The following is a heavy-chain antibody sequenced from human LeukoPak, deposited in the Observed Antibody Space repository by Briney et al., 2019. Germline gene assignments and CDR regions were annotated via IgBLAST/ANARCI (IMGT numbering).Heavy chain of an antibody. D-gene: IGHD3-22*01. CDR2: IYYSGST. Sequence: SETLSLTCTVSGGSISSYYWSCIRQPPGKGLEWIGYIYYSGSTNYNPSLKSRVTISVDTSKNQFSLKLSSVTAADTAVYYCARGTMMVGPWGQGTLVTVSS. CDR3: ARGTMMVGP. V-gene: IGHV4-59*01. CDR1: GGSISSYY. J-gene: IGHJ5*02.